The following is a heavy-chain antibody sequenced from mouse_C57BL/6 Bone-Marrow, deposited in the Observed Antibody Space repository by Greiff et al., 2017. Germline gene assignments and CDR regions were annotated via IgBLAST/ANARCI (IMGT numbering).Heavy chain of an antibody. Sequence: VQLQQPGAELVRPGTSVKLSCKASGYTFTSYWMHWVKQRPGQGLEWIGVIDPSDSYTNYNQKFKGKATLTVDTSSSTAYMQLSSLTSEDSAVYYCARMGGNLFAYWGQGTLVTVSA. D-gene: IGHD2-1*01. CDR1: GYTFTSYW. V-gene: IGHV1-59*01. CDR3: ARMGGNLFAY. CDR2: IDPSDSYT. J-gene: IGHJ3*01.